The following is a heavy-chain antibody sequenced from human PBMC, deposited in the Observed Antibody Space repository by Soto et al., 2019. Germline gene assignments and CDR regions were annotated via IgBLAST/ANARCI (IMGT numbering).Heavy chain of an antibody. CDR1: GGSVSGGSYY. V-gene: IGHV4-61*01. D-gene: IGHD4-17*01. CDR2: IYYSGST. Sequence: SETLSLTCTVSGGSVSGGSYYWSWIRQPPGKGLEWIGYIYYSGSTNYNPSLKSRVTISVDPSKNLFFLKLSSVTAADTAVYYCARDDDGGNSGYGMDVWGQGTTVTVSS. CDR3: ARDDDGGNSGYGMDV. J-gene: IGHJ6*02.